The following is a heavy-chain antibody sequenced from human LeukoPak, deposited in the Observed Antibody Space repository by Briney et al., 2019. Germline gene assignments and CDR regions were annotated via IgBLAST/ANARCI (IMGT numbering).Heavy chain of an antibody. D-gene: IGHD3-3*01. V-gene: IGHV3-30*02. CDR2: IRYDGSNK. CDR3: AKDYDFWSGYYYYYYMDV. CDR1: GFTFSSYG. Sequence: GGSLRLSCAASGFTFSSYGMHWVRQAPGKGLEWVAFIRYDGSNKYYADSVKGLFTISRDNSKNTLYLQMNSLRAEDTAVYYCAKDYDFWSGYYYYYYMDVWGKGTTVTVSS. J-gene: IGHJ6*03.